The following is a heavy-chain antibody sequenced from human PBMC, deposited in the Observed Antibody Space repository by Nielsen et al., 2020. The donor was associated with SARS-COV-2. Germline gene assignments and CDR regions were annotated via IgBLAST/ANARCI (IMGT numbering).Heavy chain of an antibody. CDR2: ISYDGSNK. V-gene: IGHV3-30*03. CDR1: GFTFSSYG. CDR3: ARAVAGLYYYYMDV. J-gene: IGHJ6*03. D-gene: IGHD6-19*01. Sequence: GESLKISCAAPGFTFSSYGMHWVRQAPGKGLEWVAVISYDGSNKYYADSVKGRFTISRDNSKNTLYLQMNSLRAEDTAVYYCARAVAGLYYYYMDVWGKGTTVTVSS.